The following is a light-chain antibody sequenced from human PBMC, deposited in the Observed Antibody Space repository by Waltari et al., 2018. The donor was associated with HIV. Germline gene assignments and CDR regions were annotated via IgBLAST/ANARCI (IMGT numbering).Light chain of an antibody. CDR1: NIGGKS. CDR3: QVWDIHSDHVL. V-gene: IGLV3-21*02. Sequence: SYVLTQPPSVSVAPGQTARITCAGSNIGGKSVHWHQQKPGQAPVLVVYDDSARPSGIPGRCAGSNSGNTATLTISRVEAGDEADYYCQVWDIHSDHVLFGGGTKLTVL. CDR2: DDS. J-gene: IGLJ2*01.